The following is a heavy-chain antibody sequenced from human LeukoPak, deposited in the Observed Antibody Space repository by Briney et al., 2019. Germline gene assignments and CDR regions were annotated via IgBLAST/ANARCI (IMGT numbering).Heavy chain of an antibody. CDR3: AKGLSSGWNLKGSDY. J-gene: IGHJ4*02. CDR2: ISSSADST. D-gene: IGHD6-19*01. Sequence: GGSLRLSCEASGFTFSSYAMSWVRQAPGKGLAWVSVISSSADSTYYADSVKGRFTISRDNSRDNSKNTLYLQMNSLRAEDTAIYYCAKGLSSGWNLKGSDYWGQGTLVTVSS. CDR1: GFTFSSYA. V-gene: IGHV3-23*01.